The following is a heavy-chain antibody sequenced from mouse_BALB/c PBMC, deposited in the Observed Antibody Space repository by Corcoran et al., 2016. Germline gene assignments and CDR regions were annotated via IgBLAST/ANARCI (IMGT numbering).Heavy chain of an antibody. CDR2: INTYTGEP. CDR3: AREPYAMDY. Sequence: QIQLVQSGPELKKPGETVKISCKASGYNFTNYGMHWVKQAPGKGLKWMGWINTYTGEPTYADDFKGRFAFSLETSASSAYLQVNNLKNEDTATYFCAREPYAMDYWGQGTSVTVSS. J-gene: IGHJ4*01. V-gene: IGHV9-3-1*01. CDR1: GYNFTNYG.